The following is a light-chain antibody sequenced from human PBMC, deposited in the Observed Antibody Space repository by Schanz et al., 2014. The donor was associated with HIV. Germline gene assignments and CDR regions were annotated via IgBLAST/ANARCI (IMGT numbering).Light chain of an antibody. Sequence: EIVMTQSPVTLSVSPGERATLSCRASQSVSTNLDWFQQKPGQAPRLLIYGASSRATGIPDRFSGSGSGTDFTLTISRLEPEDFAVYYCQQYSSSPRTFGQGTKVEI. CDR2: GAS. CDR3: QQYSSSPRT. V-gene: IGKV3-20*01. CDR1: QSVSTN. J-gene: IGKJ1*01.